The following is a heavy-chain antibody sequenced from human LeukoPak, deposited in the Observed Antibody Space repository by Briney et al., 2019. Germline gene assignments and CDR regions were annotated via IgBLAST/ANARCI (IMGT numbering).Heavy chain of an antibody. D-gene: IGHD3-3*01. V-gene: IGHV1-24*01. CDR2: FDPVDGET. CDR3: AILLEDYAFSTGSAKDY. J-gene: IGHJ4*02. Sequence: GASVKVSCKVSGYSLTQLSMHWVRQGIGRGLEWMGGFDPVDGETINAQKFQGRVTMTENTSTDTAYMELSSLRSDDTAVHYCAILLEDYAFSTGSAKDYWGQGTLVTVSS. CDR1: GYSLTQLS.